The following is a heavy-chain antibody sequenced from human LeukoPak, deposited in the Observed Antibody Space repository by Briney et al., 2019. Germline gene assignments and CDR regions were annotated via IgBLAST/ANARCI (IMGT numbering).Heavy chain of an antibody. Sequence: AASANVSCKASGGTFSSYTISWVRQAPGQGLEGMGRIFPILCIANYAQKFQGRVTITAHKSTSTAYMELSSLRSEDTAVYYCARGLVGLEDIWGQGTMVTVSS. V-gene: IGHV1-69*02. CDR2: IFPILCIA. CDR3: ARGLVGLEDI. CDR1: GGTFSSYT. D-gene: IGHD3-16*01. J-gene: IGHJ3*02.